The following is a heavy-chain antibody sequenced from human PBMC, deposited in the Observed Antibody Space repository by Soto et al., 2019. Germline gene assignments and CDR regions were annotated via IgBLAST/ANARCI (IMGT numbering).Heavy chain of an antibody. CDR3: AKDEGQWLVCFSGAFDY. V-gene: IGHV3-23*01. D-gene: IGHD6-19*01. J-gene: IGHJ4*02. CDR1: GFTFSSYA. Sequence: EVQLLESGGGLVQPGGSLRLSCAASGFTFSSYAMSWVRQAPGKGLEWVSAISGSGGSTYYADSVKGRFTISRDNSKNTLYLQMNSLRAEDTAVYYCAKDEGQWLVCFSGAFDYWGQGTLVTVSS. CDR2: ISGSGGST.